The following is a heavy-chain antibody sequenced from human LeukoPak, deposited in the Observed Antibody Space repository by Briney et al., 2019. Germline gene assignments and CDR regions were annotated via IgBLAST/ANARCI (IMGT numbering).Heavy chain of an antibody. CDR1: GGSISSGGYY. J-gene: IGHJ5*02. CDR3: ARMHYDILTGYLNWFDP. CDR2: IYYSGST. V-gene: IGHV4-31*03. Sequence: PSQTLSLTCTVFGGSISSGGYYWSWIRQHPGKGLEWIGYIYYSGSTYYNPSLKSRVTISVDTSKNQFSLKLSSVTAADTAVYYCARMHYDILTGYLNWFDPWGQGTLVTVSS. D-gene: IGHD3-9*01.